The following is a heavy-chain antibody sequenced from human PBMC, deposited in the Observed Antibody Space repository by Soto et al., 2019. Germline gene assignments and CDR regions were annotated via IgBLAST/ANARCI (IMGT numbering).Heavy chain of an antibody. D-gene: IGHD6-13*01. J-gene: IGHJ5*02. CDR2: MNPNSGNT. Sequence: QVQLVQSGAEVKKPGASVKVSCKASGYTFTSYDINWVRQATGQGLDWMGWMNPNSGNTGYAQKFQGRVTMTRNTSISTAYMELGSLRSEDTAVYYCASGSLVIAAAGTPETGFDPWVQGTLVTVSS. CDR3: ASGSLVIAAAGTPETGFDP. V-gene: IGHV1-8*01. CDR1: GYTFTSYD.